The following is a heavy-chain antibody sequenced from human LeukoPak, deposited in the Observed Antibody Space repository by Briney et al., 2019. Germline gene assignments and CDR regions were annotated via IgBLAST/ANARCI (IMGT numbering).Heavy chain of an antibody. V-gene: IGHV3-7*01. J-gene: IGHJ3*02. CDR1: GFTFSNSW. CDR2: INQDGSVK. Sequence: GESLRLSCAVSGFTFSNSWFTWVRQAPGKGLEWVALINQDGSVKSSVDSVKGRFTISRDNAMNSLYLHMTSLRVEDTAVYYCARDPDHGALDIWGQGTVVTASS. CDR3: ARDPDHGALDI. D-gene: IGHD4-17*01.